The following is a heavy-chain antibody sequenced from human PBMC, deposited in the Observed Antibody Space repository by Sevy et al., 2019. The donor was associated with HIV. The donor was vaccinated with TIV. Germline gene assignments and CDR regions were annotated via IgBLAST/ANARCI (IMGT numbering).Heavy chain of an antibody. CDR1: GFTFSTYG. J-gene: IGHJ6*02. V-gene: IGHV3-30*02. CDR2: IRFDGTIK. CDR3: AKVLHIVVVPAAIDYYYGMDV. Sequence: GVSLRLSCAASGFTFSTYGMHWVRQAPGKGLEWVALIRFDGTIKYYTDSVKGRLTISRDNSKNTLYLQMNSLRAEDTAVYFCAKVLHIVVVPAAIDYYYGMDVWGQGTTVTVSS. D-gene: IGHD2-2*01.